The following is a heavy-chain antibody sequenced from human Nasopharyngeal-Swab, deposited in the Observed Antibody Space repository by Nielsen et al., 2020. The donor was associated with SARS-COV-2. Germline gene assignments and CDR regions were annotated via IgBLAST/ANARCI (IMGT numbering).Heavy chain of an antibody. CDR2: IKSDGSRT. V-gene: IGHV3-74*01. Sequence: GESLKIPCAASGFTFSSFWMHWVRQAPGKGLVWVARIKSDGSRTSYAGSVKARFTISIDNAHNTLYLQMNSLRAEDPAVYYCAKEGGLLWFGELSPPGTNYYYYGMDVWGQGTTVTVSS. D-gene: IGHD3-10*01. CDR1: GFTFSSFW. J-gene: IGHJ6*02. CDR3: AKEGGLLWFGELSPPGTNYYYYGMDV.